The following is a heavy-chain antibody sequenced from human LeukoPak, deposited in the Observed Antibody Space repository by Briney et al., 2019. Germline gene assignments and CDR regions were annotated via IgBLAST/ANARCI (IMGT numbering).Heavy chain of an antibody. CDR3: ARHRPRIAQAVPTC. Sequence: GGSLRLSCAASGFTFSSYEMNWVRQAPGKGLEGVSYISSSGSTIYYADSVKGRFTISRDNAKNSLYLQMNSLRAEDTAVYYCARHRPRIAQAVPTCWAQGTLVTVSS. D-gene: IGHD6-13*01. CDR1: GFTFSSYE. V-gene: IGHV3-48*03. CDR2: ISSSGSTI. J-gene: IGHJ4*02.